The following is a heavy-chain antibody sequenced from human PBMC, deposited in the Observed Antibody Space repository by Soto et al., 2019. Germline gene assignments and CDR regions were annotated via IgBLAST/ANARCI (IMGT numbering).Heavy chain of an antibody. V-gene: IGHV4-31*03. CDR2: IYYSGST. CDR3: ARSYRGYSYGKDAFDI. Sequence: SETLSLTCTVSGGSISSGGYYWSWIRQHPGKGLEWIGYIYYSGSTYYNPSLKSRVTISVDTSKNQFSLKLSSVTAADTAVYYCARSYRGYSYGKDAFDIWGQGTMVTVSS. J-gene: IGHJ3*02. D-gene: IGHD5-18*01. CDR1: GGSISSGGYY.